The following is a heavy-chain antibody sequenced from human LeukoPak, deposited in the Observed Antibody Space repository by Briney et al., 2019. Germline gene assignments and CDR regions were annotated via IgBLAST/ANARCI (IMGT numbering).Heavy chain of an antibody. J-gene: IGHJ4*02. CDR1: GGSISSSSYY. V-gene: IGHV4-39*07. D-gene: IGHD2-2*01. CDR2: INHSGST. Sequence: TSSETLSLTCTVSGGSISSSSYYWSWIRQPPGKGLEWIGEINHSGSTNYNPSLKSRVTISVDTSKNQFSLKLSSVTAADTAVYYCARGPHCSSTSCPSEGGYWGQGTLVTVSS. CDR3: ARGPHCSSTSCPSEGGY.